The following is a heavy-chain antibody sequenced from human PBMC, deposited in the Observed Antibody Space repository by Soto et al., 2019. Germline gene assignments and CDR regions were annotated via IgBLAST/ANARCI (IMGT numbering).Heavy chain of an antibody. Sequence: QVQLVQSGAEVKKPGASVKVSCKASGYTFTSYDINWVRQATGQGLEWMGWMNPNSGNTDYAQKFQGRVTMTRNTSISTAYMELSSLRSEDTAVYYCGRERSAAGTGWFDPWGQGALVPVSS. J-gene: IGHJ5*02. CDR2: MNPNSGNT. CDR3: GRERSAAGTGWFDP. D-gene: IGHD6-13*01. CDR1: GYTFTSYD. V-gene: IGHV1-8*01.